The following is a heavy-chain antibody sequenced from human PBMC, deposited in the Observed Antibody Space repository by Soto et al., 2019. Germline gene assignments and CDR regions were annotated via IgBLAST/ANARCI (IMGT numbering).Heavy chain of an antibody. V-gene: IGHV4-34*01. J-gene: IGHJ4*02. Sequence: SETLSLTCAVYGGSFSGYYWSWIRQPPGKGLEWIGEINHSGSTNYNPSLKSRVTISVDTSKNQFSLKLSSVTAADTAVYYCARVPTTVVPYFDYWGQGTLVTVSS. CDR2: INHSGST. CDR3: ARVPTTVVPYFDY. D-gene: IGHD4-17*01. CDR1: GGSFSGYY.